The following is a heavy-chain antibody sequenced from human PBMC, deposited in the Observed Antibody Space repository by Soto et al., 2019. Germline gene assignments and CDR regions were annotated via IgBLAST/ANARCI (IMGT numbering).Heavy chain of an antibody. Sequence: PPDTLSLTSTVSGGSISSYYWSWIRQPPWEGLEWIGNIYYSGSTNYNPSLKSRVTISVDTSKNQFSLKLSSVTAADPAVYYCARESQSRGYPIYWLDPWGQLTHVTV. CDR3: ARESQSRGYPIYWLDP. D-gene: IGHD5-12*01. CDR2: IYYSGST. CDR1: GGSISSYY. V-gene: IGHV4-59*01. J-gene: IGHJ5*02.